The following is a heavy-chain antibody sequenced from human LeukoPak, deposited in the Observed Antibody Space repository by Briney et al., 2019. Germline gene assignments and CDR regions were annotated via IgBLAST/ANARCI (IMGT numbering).Heavy chain of an antibody. J-gene: IGHJ5*02. CDR1: GGSFSGYY. D-gene: IGHD2-15*01. CDR2: INHSGST. Sequence: SETLSLTCAVYGGSFSGYYWSRIRQPPGKGLEWIGEINHSGSTNYNPSLKSRVTISVDTSKNQFSLKLSSVTAADTAVYYCARGFIVVVVASAGKFDPWGQGTLVTVSS. CDR3: ARGFIVVVVASAGKFDP. V-gene: IGHV4-34*01.